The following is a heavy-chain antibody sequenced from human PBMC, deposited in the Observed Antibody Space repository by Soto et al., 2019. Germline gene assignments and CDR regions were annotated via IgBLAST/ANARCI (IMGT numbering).Heavy chain of an antibody. CDR1: GFTFNSYG. CDR2: ISYDGNNI. Sequence: SLSLSCAASGFTFNSYGIHWVRQAPGKALEWVAVISYDGNNIYYGDSVQGRFTISRDNSKNTIYLQMNSLRAEDTAVYYCAKDVGYCTNGVCLYNWFDPWGQGTLVTVSS. D-gene: IGHD2-8*01. CDR3: AKDVGYCTNGVCLYNWFDP. J-gene: IGHJ5*02. V-gene: IGHV3-30*18.